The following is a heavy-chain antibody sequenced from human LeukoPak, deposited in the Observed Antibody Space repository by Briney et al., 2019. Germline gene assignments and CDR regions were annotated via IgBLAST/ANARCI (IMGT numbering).Heavy chain of an antibody. D-gene: IGHD3-22*01. V-gene: IGHV1-18*01. J-gene: IGHJ6*04. Sequence: ASVKVSCKASGYTFTSYGISWVRQAPGQGLEWMGWISAYNGNTNYAQKLQGRVTMTTDTSTSTAYMELRSLRSDDTAVYYCARFRTYYYDSSGSLDVWGKGTTVTISS. CDR2: ISAYNGNT. CDR1: GYTFTSYG. CDR3: ARFRTYYYDSSGSLDV.